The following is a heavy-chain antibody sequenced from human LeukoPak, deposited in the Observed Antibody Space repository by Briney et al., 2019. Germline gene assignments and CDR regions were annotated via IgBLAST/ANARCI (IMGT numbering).Heavy chain of an antibody. CDR1: GGSISSYY. CDR2: IYYSGST. D-gene: IGHD3-22*01. V-gene: IGHV4-59*01. CDR3: ARDGAMIVVDRPYYYYYGMDV. Sequence: SETLSLTCTVSGGSISSYYWSWIRQPPGKGLEWIGYIYYSGSTNYNPSLKSRVTISVDTSKNQFSLKLSSVTAADTAVYYCARDGAMIVVDRPYYYYYGMDVWGQGTTVTVSS. J-gene: IGHJ6*02.